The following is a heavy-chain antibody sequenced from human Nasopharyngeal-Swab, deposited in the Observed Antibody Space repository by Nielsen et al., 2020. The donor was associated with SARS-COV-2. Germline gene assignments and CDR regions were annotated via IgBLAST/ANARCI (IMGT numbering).Heavy chain of an antibody. CDR2: ISSRGSTI. J-gene: IGHJ6*02. V-gene: IGHV3-48*03. CDR1: AFTFSSYE. D-gene: IGHD2-15*01. Sequence: GGSLRLSCAASAFTFSSYEMNWVRPAPGKGLEWVSYISSRGSTIYYAASVKGRFTISRDNAKNSLYLQMNSLRAEDTAVYYCARDLHGSGGSCYSYGMDVWGQGTTVTVSS. CDR3: ARDLHGSGGSCYSYGMDV.